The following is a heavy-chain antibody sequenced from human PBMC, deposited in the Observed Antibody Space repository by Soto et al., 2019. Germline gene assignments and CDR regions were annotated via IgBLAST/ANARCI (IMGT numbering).Heavy chain of an antibody. V-gene: IGHV4-34*01. J-gene: IGHJ4*02. CDR3: ARGRAWQQLVFALSRYYFDY. CDR2: INHSGST. D-gene: IGHD6-13*01. Sequence: SETLSLTCAVYGGSFSGYYWSWIRQPPGKGLEWIGEINHSGSTNYNPSLKSRVTISVDTSKNQFSLKLSSVTAADTAVYYCARGRAWQQLVFALSRYYFDYWGQGTLVTVSS. CDR1: GGSFSGYY.